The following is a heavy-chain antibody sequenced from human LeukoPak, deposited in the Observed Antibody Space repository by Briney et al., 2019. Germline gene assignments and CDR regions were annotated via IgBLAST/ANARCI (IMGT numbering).Heavy chain of an antibody. Sequence: PSETLSLTCTVSGGSISSYYWSWIRQPPGKGLEWIGYIYYSGSTNYNPSLKSRVTISVDTSKNQFSLKLSSVTAAVTAVYYCARFGDYYGSGSYQYFDYWGQGTLVTVSS. CDR2: IYYSGST. CDR3: ARFGDYYGSGSYQYFDY. J-gene: IGHJ4*02. D-gene: IGHD3-10*01. CDR1: GGSISSYY. V-gene: IGHV4-59*08.